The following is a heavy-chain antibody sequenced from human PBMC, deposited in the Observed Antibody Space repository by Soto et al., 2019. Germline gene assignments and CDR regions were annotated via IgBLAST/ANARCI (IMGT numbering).Heavy chain of an antibody. V-gene: IGHV1-69*13. Sequence: SVKVSCKASGGTFSSYAISWVRQAPGQGLEWMGGLIPIFGTANYAQKFQGTVTITADESTGTAYMELTILRSEDTAVYYCASDKPTSSWEWLSPNYYYYGMDVWGQGTTVTVSS. CDR2: LIPIFGTA. CDR3: ASDKPTSSWEWLSPNYYYYGMDV. J-gene: IGHJ6*02. CDR1: GGTFSSYA. D-gene: IGHD3-3*01.